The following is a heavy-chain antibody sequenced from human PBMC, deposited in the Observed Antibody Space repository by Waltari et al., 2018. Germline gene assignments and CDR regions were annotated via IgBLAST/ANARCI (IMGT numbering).Heavy chain of an antibody. CDR2: IDPEDGET. CDR1: GYTLTELS. CDR3: AAGFLEWLFFL. Sequence: QVQLVQSGAEVKKPGASVKVSCKVSGYTLTELSMHWVRQAPGKGLGWMGGIDPEDGETIYAQKFQGRVTMTEDTSTDTAYMRLSILGSEDTAVYCCAAGFLEWLFFLWGQGTLVTVSS. D-gene: IGHD3-3*01. J-gene: IGHJ4*02. V-gene: IGHV1-24*01.